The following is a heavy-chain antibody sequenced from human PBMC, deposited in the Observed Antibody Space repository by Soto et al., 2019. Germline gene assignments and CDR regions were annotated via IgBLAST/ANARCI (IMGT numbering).Heavy chain of an antibody. D-gene: IGHD6-6*01. CDR1: GYTFTSYD. CDR2: MNPNSGNT. V-gene: IGHV1-8*01. J-gene: IGHJ5*02. CDR3: ARIIAARPGFDP. Sequence: ASVKVSCKASGYTFTSYDINWVRQATGQGLEWMGWMNPNSGNTGYAQKFQGRVTMTRNTSISTAYMELSSLRSEDTAVYYCARIIAARPGFDPWGQGTLVTVSS.